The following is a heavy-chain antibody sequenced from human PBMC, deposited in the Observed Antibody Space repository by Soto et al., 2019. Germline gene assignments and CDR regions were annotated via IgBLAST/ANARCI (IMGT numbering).Heavy chain of an antibody. J-gene: IGHJ5*02. V-gene: IGHV4-30-4*01. CDR3: AGFSEVAATEINWFDP. CDR1: GASINSGDYY. CDR2: IYYSGST. Sequence: PSETLSLTCTVSGASINSGDYYWSWIRQPPGKGLEWIGYIYYSGSTYYNPSLKSRVTISVDTSKNQFSLKLSSVTAADTAVYYCAGFSEVAATEINWFDPWGQGTLVTVS. D-gene: IGHD2-15*01.